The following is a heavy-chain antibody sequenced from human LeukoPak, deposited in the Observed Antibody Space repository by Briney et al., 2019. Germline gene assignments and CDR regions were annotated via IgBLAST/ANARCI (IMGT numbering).Heavy chain of an antibody. V-gene: IGHV4-34*01. CDR2: INHSGST. Sequence: PSETLSLTCAVYGGSFSDYYWSWIRQPPGKGLEWIGEINHSGSTNYNPSLKSRVTISGDTSKNQFSLKLSSVTAADTAMYYCAYSSGYQQNWGQGTLVTVSS. D-gene: IGHD3-22*01. CDR3: AYSSGYQQN. J-gene: IGHJ1*01. CDR1: GGSFSDYY.